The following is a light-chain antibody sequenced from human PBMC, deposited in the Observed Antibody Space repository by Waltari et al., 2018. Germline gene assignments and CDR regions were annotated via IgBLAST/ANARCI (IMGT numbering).Light chain of an antibody. V-gene: IGKV3-20*01. CDR1: QSVAMA. Sequence: EIVLTQSPGTLSLSPGERATLSCRASQSVAMALAWYQQKPGQPPRLLIYNTYTRATGVPDRFSGGGSGTDFSLTISRLEPEDFAVYYCQNYVRLPATFGQGTKVEIK. CDR2: NTY. CDR3: QNYVRLPAT. J-gene: IGKJ1*01.